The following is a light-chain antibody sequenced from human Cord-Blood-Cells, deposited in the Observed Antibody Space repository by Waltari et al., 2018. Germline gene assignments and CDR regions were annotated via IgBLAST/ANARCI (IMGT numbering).Light chain of an antibody. CDR1: QSLVHSAGNTY. CDR3: MQSTHWPHT. J-gene: IGKJ2*01. V-gene: IGKV2-30*02. Sequence: DVVMTQSPLSLPVTLGQPAPIPCRPSQSLVHSAGNTYLNWFQQRPGQSPRRLIYKVSTGDSGVQDRLGGSGSGTDFTLQISRVEAEEVGVYYCMQSTHWPHTFGQGTKLEIK. CDR2: KVS.